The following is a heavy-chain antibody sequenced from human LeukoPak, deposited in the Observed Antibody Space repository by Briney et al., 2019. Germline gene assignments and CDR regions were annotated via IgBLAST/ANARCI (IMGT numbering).Heavy chain of an antibody. J-gene: IGHJ6*03. CDR3: ARGQDFGGSYWYYYYYMDV. CDR2: ISYDGSNK. Sequence: PGRSLRLSCAASGFTFSSYAMHWVRQAPGKGLEWVAVISYDGSNKYYADSVKGRFTISRDNSKNTLYLQMNSLRAEDTAVYYCARGQDFGGSYWYYYYYMDVWGKGTTVTVSS. V-gene: IGHV3-30-3*01. CDR1: GFTFSSYA. D-gene: IGHD1-26*01.